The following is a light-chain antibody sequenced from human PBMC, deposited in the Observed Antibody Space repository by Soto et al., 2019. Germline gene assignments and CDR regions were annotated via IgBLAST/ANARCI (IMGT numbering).Light chain of an antibody. Sequence: EIEMTQSPSTLSVSLGESVTLSCRARQSVTSNLACYQQKPGKAPRHLLYGVSTRSTSIAAWFGGSGSATEFTLTISSLQSEDVSVSYCQQYSQWPRTFGGGTKVDIK. CDR1: QSVTSN. J-gene: IGKJ4*01. V-gene: IGKV3-15*01. CDR2: GVS. CDR3: QQYSQWPRT.